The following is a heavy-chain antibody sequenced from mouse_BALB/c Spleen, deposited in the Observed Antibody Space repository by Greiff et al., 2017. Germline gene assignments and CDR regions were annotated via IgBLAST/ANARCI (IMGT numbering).Heavy chain of an antibody. V-gene: IGHV3-6*02. CDR1: GYSITSGYY. J-gene: IGHJ3*01. Sequence: EVKLQESGPGLVKPSQSLSLTCSVTGYSITSGYYWNWIRQFPGNKLEWMGYISYDGSNNYNPSLKNRISITRDTSKNQFFLKLNSETTEDTATYYCASPYGNGGFAYWGQGTLVTVSA. CDR3: ASPYGNGGFAY. D-gene: IGHD2-1*01. CDR2: ISYDGSN.